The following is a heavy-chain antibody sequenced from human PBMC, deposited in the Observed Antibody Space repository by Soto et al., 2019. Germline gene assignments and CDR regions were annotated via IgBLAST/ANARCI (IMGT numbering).Heavy chain of an antibody. CDR3: ARQIYDSDTGPNFKYYFDS. V-gene: IGHV5-10-1*01. CDR1: GYSFAVYL. Sequence: GQSLKISVTVSGYSFAVYLITWVRPKPGKGLEWMGRIDPSDSQTYYSPSFRGHVTISVTKSITTVFLQWSSLRASDTAMYYFARQIYDSDTGPNFKYYFDSWGQGTPVNVSS. CDR2: IDPSDSQT. J-gene: IGHJ4*02. D-gene: IGHD3-22*01.